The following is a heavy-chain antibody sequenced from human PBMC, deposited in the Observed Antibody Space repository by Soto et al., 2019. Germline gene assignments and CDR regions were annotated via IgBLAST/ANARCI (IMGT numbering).Heavy chain of an antibody. CDR1: GYTFTNYG. CDR2: ISAYHDKT. V-gene: IGHV1-18*01. J-gene: IGHJ2*01. CDR3: ARVVIVVPAAPQGWYFDL. Sequence: ASVKVSCKASGYTFTNYGINWVLQAPGQGLEWMGWISAYHDKTDYAQTLQGRVTMTIDISTSTAYMEMRSLRSDDTAVYYCARVVIVVPAAPQGWYFDLWGRGTLVTVSS. D-gene: IGHD2-2*01.